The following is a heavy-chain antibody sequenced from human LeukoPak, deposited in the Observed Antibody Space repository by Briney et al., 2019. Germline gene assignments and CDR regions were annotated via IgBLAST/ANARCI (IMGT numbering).Heavy chain of an antibody. CDR2: IYYSGST. Sequence: SETLSLTCAVYGGSFSGYYWSWIRQPPGKGLEWIGSIYYSGSTYYNPSLKSRVTISVDTSKNQFSLKLSSVTAADTAVYYCARHAGIVGATEVDYWGQGTLVTVSS. J-gene: IGHJ4*02. CDR3: ARHAGIVGATEVDY. V-gene: IGHV4-34*01. D-gene: IGHD1-26*01. CDR1: GGSFSGYY.